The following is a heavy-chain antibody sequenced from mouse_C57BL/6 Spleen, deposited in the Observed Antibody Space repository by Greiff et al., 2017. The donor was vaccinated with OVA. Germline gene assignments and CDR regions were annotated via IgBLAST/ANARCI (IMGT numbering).Heavy chain of an antibody. CDR2: ISDGGSYT. J-gene: IGHJ1*03. V-gene: IGHV5-4*01. CDR3: ARDYSKEYCDV. D-gene: IGHD2-5*01. CDR1: GFTFSSYA. Sequence: EVQLVESGGGLVKPGGSLKLSCAASGFTFSSYAMSWVRQTPEKRLEWVATISDGGSYTYYPDNVKGRFTLSRANAKNNLYLQMSHLKSEDTAMYYCARDYSKEYCDVWGTGTTVTVSS.